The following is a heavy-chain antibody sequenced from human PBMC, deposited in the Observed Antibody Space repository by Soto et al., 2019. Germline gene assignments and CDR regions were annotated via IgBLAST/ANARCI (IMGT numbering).Heavy chain of an antibody. V-gene: IGHV5-51*01. Sequence: GESLKISCKGSGYSFTSYWIGWVRQMPGKGLEWMGIIYPGDSDTRYSPSFQGQVTISADKSISTAYLQWSSLKASDTAMDYCAWSYDFLAIGYSCMVVWYPGATVTVSS. J-gene: IGHJ6*02. CDR1: GYSFTSYW. CDR3: AWSYDFLAIGYSCMVV. CDR2: IYPGDSDT. D-gene: IGHD3-3*01.